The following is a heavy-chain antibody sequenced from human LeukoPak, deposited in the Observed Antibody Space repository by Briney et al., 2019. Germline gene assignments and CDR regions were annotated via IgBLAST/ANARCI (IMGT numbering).Heavy chain of an antibody. CDR3: ARLIKGSGWYFSAFDI. D-gene: IGHD6-19*01. CDR2: IKQDGSEK. J-gene: IGHJ3*02. CDR1: KFTFSRYA. V-gene: IGHV3-7*01. Sequence: GGSLRLSCAASKFTFSRYAMSWVRQAPGKGLEWVANIKQDGSEKYYVDSVKGRFTISRDNAKNSLYLQMNSLRAEDTAVYYCARLIKGSGWYFSAFDIWGQGTMVTVSS.